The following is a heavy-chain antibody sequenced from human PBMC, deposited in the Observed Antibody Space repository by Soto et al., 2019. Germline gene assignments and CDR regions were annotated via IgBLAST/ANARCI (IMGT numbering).Heavy chain of an antibody. V-gene: IGHV3-15*01. J-gene: IGHJ1*01. CDR3: TTDFYYDSSGYYLYFQH. CDR1: GFTFSNAW. Sequence: GGSLRLSCAASGFTFSNAWMSWVRQAPGKGLEWVGRIKSKTDGGTTDYAAPVKGRFTISRDDSKNTLYLQMNSLKTEDTAVYYCTTDFYYDSSGYYLYFQHWGQGNLVTVSS. D-gene: IGHD3-22*01. CDR2: IKSKTDGGTT.